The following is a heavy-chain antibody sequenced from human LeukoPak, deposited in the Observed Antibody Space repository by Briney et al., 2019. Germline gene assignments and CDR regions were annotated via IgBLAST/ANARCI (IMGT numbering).Heavy chain of an antibody. CDR3: ARDGLLAYCGGDCSGTFDI. CDR2: ISSSGSTI. V-gene: IGHV3-11*04. Sequence: PGGSLRLSCAASGFTFSDYYMSWIRQAPGKGLEWVSYISSSGSTIYYADSVKGRFTISRDNAKNSLYLQMNSLRAEDTAVYYCARDGLLAYCGGDCSGTFDIWGQGTMVAVSS. D-gene: IGHD2-21*01. CDR1: GFTFSDYY. J-gene: IGHJ3*02.